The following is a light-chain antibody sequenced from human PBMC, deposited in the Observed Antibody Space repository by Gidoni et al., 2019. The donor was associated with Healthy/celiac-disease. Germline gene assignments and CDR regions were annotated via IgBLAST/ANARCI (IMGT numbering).Light chain of an antibody. CDR2: AAS. V-gene: IGKV1-39*01. CDR1: QSISSY. Sequence: QRTQPPSSLSASVGDRVTITYRASQSISSYLNWYQQKPGKAPKLLIYAASSLQSGVPSRFSGSGSGTDFTLTISSLQPEDFATYYCQQSYSTPRTFGGGTKVEIK. CDR3: QQSYSTPRT. J-gene: IGKJ4*01.